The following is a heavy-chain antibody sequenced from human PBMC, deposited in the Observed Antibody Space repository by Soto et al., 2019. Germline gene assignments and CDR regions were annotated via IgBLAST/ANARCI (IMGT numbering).Heavy chain of an antibody. CDR3: AESYNWNYRLRY. Sequence: EVQLLESGGGLVQPGGSLRLSCAASGFTFSSYAMSWVRQAPGKGLEWVSAISGSGGSTYYADSVKGRFTISRDNSKNTLYLQMNSLRAEDTAVYYCAESYNWNYRLRYWGQGTLVTVSS. D-gene: IGHD1-7*01. CDR1: GFTFSSYA. V-gene: IGHV3-23*01. J-gene: IGHJ4*02. CDR2: ISGSGGST.